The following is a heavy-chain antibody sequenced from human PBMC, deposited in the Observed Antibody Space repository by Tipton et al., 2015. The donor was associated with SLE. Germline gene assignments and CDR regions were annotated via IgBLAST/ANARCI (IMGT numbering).Heavy chain of an antibody. V-gene: IGHV4-39*07. CDR2: IYFSGRT. CDR1: GGSISSSTYY. CDR3: ARHTPPWHYYYYGMDV. Sequence: TLSLTCTVSGGSISSSTYYWGWIRQPPGKGLEWIGNIYFSGRTYYNPALTSRATISVDTSKNQFSLKLSSVTAADTAVYYCARHTPPWHYYYYGMDVWGQGTTVTVSS. J-gene: IGHJ6*02.